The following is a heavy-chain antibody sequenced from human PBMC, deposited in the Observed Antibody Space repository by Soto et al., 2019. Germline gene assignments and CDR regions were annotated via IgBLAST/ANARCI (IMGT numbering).Heavy chain of an antibody. J-gene: IGHJ5*02. CDR3: ARTGFCGGDCYWFDP. V-gene: IGHV4-31*03. CDR1: GCSISSGGYY. CDR2: IYYSGST. D-gene: IGHD2-21*02. Sequence: TLSLTCTVSGCSISSGGYYWGWIRQHPGKGLEWIGYIYYSGSTYYNSSLRSRVSISIATSKNQFSLKLSSVTAADTAVYYCARTGFCGGDCYWFDPWGQGTLVTVSS.